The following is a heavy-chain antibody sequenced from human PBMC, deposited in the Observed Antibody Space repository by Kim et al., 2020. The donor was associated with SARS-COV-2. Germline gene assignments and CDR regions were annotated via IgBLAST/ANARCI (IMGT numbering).Heavy chain of an antibody. CDR2: ISAYNGNT. J-gene: IGHJ6*02. CDR3: ARAATSYSGSYYYYYGMDV. CDR1: GYTFTSYG. V-gene: IGHV1-18*01. D-gene: IGHD1-26*01. Sequence: ASVKVSCKASGYTFTSYGISWVRQAPGQGLEWMGWISAYNGNTNYAQKLQGRVTMTTDTSTSTAYMELRSLRSDDTAVYYCARAATSYSGSYYYYYGMDVWGQGTTVTVSS.